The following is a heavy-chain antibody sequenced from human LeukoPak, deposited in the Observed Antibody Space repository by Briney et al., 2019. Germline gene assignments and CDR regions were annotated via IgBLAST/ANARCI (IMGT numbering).Heavy chain of an antibody. J-gene: IGHJ4*02. Sequence: SQTLSLTCAVSGGSISSGGYSWSWIRQPPGKGLEWIGYIYYSGSTYYNPSLKSRVTISVDTSKNQFSLKLSSVTAADTAVYYCARGWGGYAPPYYFDYWGQGTLVTVSS. CDR2: IYYSGST. CDR3: ARGWGGYAPPYYFDY. V-gene: IGHV4-30-4*07. D-gene: IGHD1-1*01. CDR1: GGSISSGGYS.